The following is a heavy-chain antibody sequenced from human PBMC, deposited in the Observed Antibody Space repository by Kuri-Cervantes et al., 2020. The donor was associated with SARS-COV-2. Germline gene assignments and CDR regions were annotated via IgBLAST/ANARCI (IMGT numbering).Heavy chain of an antibody. D-gene: IGHD2-2*01. CDR3: ARPAGYCSSTSCFEDY. J-gene: IGHJ4*02. Sequence: SETLSLTCTVSGGSISSSSYYWGWIRQPPGKGLEWIGSIYYSGSTYYNPSLKSRVTISVDTSTNQFSLKLSSVTAADTAVYYCARPAGYCSSTSCFEDYWGQGTLVTVSS. V-gene: IGHV4-39*07. CDR1: GGSISSSSYY. CDR2: IYYSGST.